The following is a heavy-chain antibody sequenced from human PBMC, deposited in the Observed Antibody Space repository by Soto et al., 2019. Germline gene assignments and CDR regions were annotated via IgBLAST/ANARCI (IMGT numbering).Heavy chain of an antibody. D-gene: IGHD3-22*01. CDR1: GYSFTSYW. V-gene: IGHV5-51*01. CDR3: AVHFYDSSGYPPRAPHYYYYGMHV. CDR2: IYPGDSDT. Sequence: GGALKISCEGSGYSFTSYWIGWVRQMPGKGLEWMGIIYPGDSDTRYSPSFQGQVTISADKSISTAYLQWSSLNASDTAMYYCAVHFYDSSGYPPRAPHYYYYGMHVWGQGTTVPVSS. J-gene: IGHJ6*02.